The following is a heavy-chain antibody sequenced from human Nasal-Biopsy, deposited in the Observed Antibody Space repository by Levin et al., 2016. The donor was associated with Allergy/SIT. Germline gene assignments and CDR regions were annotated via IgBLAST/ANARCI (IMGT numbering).Heavy chain of an antibody. J-gene: IGHJ6*02. D-gene: IGHD3-3*01. Sequence: GESLKISCAASGFTFSSYSMNWVRQAPGKGLEWLSSISSSSSYIYYADSVEGRFTISRDNAKNSLYLQMNSLRAEDTAVYYCARPRARTIFGVVFTYYYYGMDVWGQGTTVTVSS. V-gene: IGHV3-21*01. CDR2: ISSSSSYI. CDR1: GFTFSSYS. CDR3: ARPRARTIFGVVFTYYYYGMDV.